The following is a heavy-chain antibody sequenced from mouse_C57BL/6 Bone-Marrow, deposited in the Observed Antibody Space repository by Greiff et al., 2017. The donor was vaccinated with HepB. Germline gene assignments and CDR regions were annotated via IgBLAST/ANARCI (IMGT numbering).Heavy chain of an antibody. CDR1: GYTFTDYN. CDR2: INPNNGGT. J-gene: IGHJ4*01. CDR3: ARGVSYYSNSYYAMDY. Sequence: VQLQQSGPELVKPGASVKMSCKASGYTFTDYNMHWVKQSHGKSLEWIGYINPNNGGTSYNQKFKGKATLTVNKSSSTAYMELRSLTSEDSAVYYCARGVSYYSNSYYAMDYWGQGTSVTVSS. D-gene: IGHD2-5*01. V-gene: IGHV1-22*01.